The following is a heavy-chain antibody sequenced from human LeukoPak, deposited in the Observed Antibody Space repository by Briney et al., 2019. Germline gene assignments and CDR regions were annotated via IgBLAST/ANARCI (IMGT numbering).Heavy chain of an antibody. CDR3: ARGLESAVSFDY. Sequence: GGSLRLSCAASGFTFSNYWTSWVRQAPGKGLEWVANIKQDGSEKYYVDSMKGRFTISRDNAKNSLYLQMNSLRAEDTAVYYCARGLESAVSFDYWGQGTLATVSS. V-gene: IGHV3-7*01. CDR2: IKQDGSEK. J-gene: IGHJ4*02. CDR1: GFTFSNYW.